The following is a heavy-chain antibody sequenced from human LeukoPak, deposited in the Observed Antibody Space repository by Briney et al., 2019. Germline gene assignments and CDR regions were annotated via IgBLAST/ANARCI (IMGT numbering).Heavy chain of an antibody. V-gene: IGHV3-48*04. D-gene: IGHD6-13*01. CDR2: ISSSGSTI. CDR1: GITFSSQG. CDR3: ARDVLRGAAVYYMDV. Sequence: GGSLRLSCTASGITFSSQGMHWVRQAPGKGLEWVSYISSSGSTIYYADSVKGRFTISRDNAKNSLYLQMNSLRAEDTAVYYCARDVLRGAAVYYMDVWGKGTTVTVSS. J-gene: IGHJ6*03.